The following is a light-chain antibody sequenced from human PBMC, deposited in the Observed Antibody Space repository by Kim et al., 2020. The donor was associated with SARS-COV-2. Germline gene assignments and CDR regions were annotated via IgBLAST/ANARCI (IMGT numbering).Light chain of an antibody. J-gene: IGKJ2*01. CDR2: AAS. CDR3: QQTYDPPYS. Sequence: DVQMTQSPSSLSASVEDRVAISCRASQSIAFYLNWYQQKPGKAPKLLVYAASRLQRGVPSRFSGSGSATDFTLTINDLQPEDFATYFCQQTYDPPYSFGQGTKLEI. V-gene: IGKV1-39*01. CDR1: QSIAFY.